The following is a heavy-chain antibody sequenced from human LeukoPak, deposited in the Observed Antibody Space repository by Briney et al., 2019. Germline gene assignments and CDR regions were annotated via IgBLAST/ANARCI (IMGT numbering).Heavy chain of an antibody. J-gene: IGHJ6*02. CDR2: INPNSGGT. Sequence: VASVKVSCKASGYTFTGYYMHWVRQAPGQGLEWMGWINPNSGGTNYAQKFQVRVTMTRDTSISTAYMELSRLRTDDTAVYYCARGASYYDILTGYYRAYYYYGMDVWGQGTTVTVSS. V-gene: IGHV1-2*02. CDR1: GYTFTGYY. CDR3: ARGASYYDILTGYYRAYYYYGMDV. D-gene: IGHD3-9*01.